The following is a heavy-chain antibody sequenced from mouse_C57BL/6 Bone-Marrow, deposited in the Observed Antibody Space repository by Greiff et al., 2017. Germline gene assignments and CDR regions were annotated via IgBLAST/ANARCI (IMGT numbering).Heavy chain of an antibody. D-gene: IGHD6-2*01. Sequence: EVQVVESGGDLVKPGGSLKLSCAASGFTFSSYGMSWVRQTPDKRLEWVATISSGGSYTYYPDSVKGRFTISRDHAKNTLYLQMSSLKSEDTAMYYCARPSPFAYWGQGTLVTVSA. V-gene: IGHV5-6*01. CDR1: GFTFSSYG. J-gene: IGHJ3*01. CDR2: ISSGGSYT. CDR3: ARPSPFAY.